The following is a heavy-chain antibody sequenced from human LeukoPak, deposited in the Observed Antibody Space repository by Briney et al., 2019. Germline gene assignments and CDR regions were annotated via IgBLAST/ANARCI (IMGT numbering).Heavy chain of an antibody. CDR2: MYYSGST. D-gene: IGHD3-22*01. J-gene: IGHJ5*02. V-gene: IGHV4-30-4*01. CDR3: ARPYYYDSRIDP. Sequence: PSETLSLTCTVSGGSISSGDYYWSWIRQPPGKGLEWIAYMYYSGSTYYNPSLRSRVTMSADTSKNQLSLKLSSVTAADTAVYYCARPYYYDSRIDPWGQGILVTVSS. CDR1: GGSISSGDYY.